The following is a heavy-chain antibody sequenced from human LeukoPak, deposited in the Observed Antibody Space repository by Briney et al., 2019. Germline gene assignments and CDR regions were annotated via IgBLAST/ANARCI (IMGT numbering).Heavy chain of an antibody. D-gene: IGHD2-2*01. CDR3: ARDALYCSSTSCYRYWYFDL. V-gene: IGHV4-59*12. J-gene: IGHJ2*01. Sequence: PSETLSLTCTVSGGSISSYYWSWIRQPPGKGLEWIGFIYYSGSTNYNPSLKSRVTISVDRSKNQFSLKLSSVTAADTAVYYCARDALYCSSTSCYRYWYFDLWGRGTLVTVSS. CDR1: GGSISSYY. CDR2: IYYSGST.